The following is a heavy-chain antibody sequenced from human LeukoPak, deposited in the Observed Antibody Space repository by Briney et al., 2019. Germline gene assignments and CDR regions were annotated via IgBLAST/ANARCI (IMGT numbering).Heavy chain of an antibody. CDR3: AKGSYGSGSYVDY. J-gene: IGHJ4*02. Sequence: GGSLRLSCAASGFTFDDYAMHWVRQAPGKGLEWVSGISWNSGYIGYEDSVRGRFTISRDNAKNSLYLQMNSLRAEDTALYYCAKGSYGSGSYVDYWGQGTLVTVSS. CDR2: ISWNSGYI. D-gene: IGHD3-10*01. CDR1: GFTFDDYA. V-gene: IGHV3-9*01.